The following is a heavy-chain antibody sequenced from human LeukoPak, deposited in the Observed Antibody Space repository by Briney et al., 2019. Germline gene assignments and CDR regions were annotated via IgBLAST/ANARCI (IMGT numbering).Heavy chain of an antibody. V-gene: IGHV7-4-1*02. CDR2: INTNTGNP. CDR1: GYTFTSYS. CDR3: ARDFPARDWFFDL. Sequence: ASVKVSCKASGYTFTSYSMNWVRQAPGQGLEYMGWINTNTGNPTYAQGFTGRFVFSLDTSVSTAYLQISSLKAEDTAVYYCARDFPARDWFFDLWGRGTLVTVSS. J-gene: IGHJ2*01.